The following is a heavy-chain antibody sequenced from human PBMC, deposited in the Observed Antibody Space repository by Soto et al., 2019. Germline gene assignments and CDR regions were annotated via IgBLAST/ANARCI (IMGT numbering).Heavy chain of an antibody. J-gene: IGHJ3*01. Sequence: PSETLSLTCTVSGGSVSSGIYYWSWIRQPPGKGLEWIGYIYYSGSTNYNPSLKSRVTISVDTSKNQFSLKLSSVTAADTAVYYCARDLLRDAFDVWGQGTMVTVSS. CDR2: IYYSGST. V-gene: IGHV4-61*01. CDR3: ARDLLRDAFDV. D-gene: IGHD4-17*01. CDR1: GGSVSSGIYY.